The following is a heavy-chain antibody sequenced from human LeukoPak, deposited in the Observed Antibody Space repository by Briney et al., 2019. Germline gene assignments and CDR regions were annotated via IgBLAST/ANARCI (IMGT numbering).Heavy chain of an antibody. V-gene: IGHV4-39*01. CDR2: IYYSGST. CDR1: GGSISSSSYY. J-gene: IGHJ4*02. Sequence: SETLSLTCTVSGGSISSSSYYWGWIRQPPGTGREWIVSIYYSGSTYNNPSLNSRVTISVDTSKNTFCLKLSAVTAADTAVYYCARGPTYYYDSSGYCFDYWGQGTLVTVSS. D-gene: IGHD3-22*01. CDR3: ARGPTYYYDSSGYCFDY.